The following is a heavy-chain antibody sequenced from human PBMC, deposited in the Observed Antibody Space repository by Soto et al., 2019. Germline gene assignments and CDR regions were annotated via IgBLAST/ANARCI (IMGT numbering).Heavy chain of an antibody. Sequence: GGSLRLSCAASGFTFSSYSMHWVRQAPGKGLEWVAVISYDGSNKYYADSVKGRFTISRDNSKNTLYLQMNSLRAEDTAVYYCDDTWYPDFYTLSLREASSDP. CDR2: ISYDGSNK. CDR3: DDTWYPDFYTLSLREASSDP. J-gene: IGHJ5*02. CDR1: GFTFSSYS. D-gene: IGHD2-15*01. V-gene: IGHV3-30-3*01.